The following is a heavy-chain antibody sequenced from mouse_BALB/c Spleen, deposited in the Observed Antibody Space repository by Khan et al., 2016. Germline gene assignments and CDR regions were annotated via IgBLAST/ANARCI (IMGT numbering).Heavy chain of an antibody. V-gene: IGHV9-3*02. J-gene: IGHJ3*01. Sequence: QMQLVQSGPELKKPGETVKISCKASGYTFTNYGMNWVKQAPGKGLKWMGWIHTSTGEPTYAEEFTGRVAFSLETSASTAYLQINNLKSEDTATYFCARTARATFAYWGQGTLVTVSA. CDR1: GYTFTNYG. CDR3: ARTARATFAY. CDR2: IHTSTGEP. D-gene: IGHD3-1*01.